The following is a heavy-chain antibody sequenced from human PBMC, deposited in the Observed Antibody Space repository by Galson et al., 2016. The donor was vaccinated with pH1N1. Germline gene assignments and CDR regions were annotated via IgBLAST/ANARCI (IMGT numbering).Heavy chain of an antibody. CDR3: VTDSGDGDRNLVPHDAFDV. CDR1: VFTFGCYG. V-gene: IGHV3-9*01. J-gene: IGHJ3*01. CDR2: LPWLGGPR. Sequence: LLLSCVSAVFTFGCYGLPWVRPVPGPGLAWVCGLPWLGGPRASGAPVRVRCTIPRENAKNSLYLQMSSLRPEDTALYYCVTDSGDGDRNLVPHDAFDVWGQGTMVTVSS. D-gene: IGHD4-17*01.